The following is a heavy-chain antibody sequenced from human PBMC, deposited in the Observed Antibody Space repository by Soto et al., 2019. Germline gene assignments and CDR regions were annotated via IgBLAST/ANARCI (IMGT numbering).Heavy chain of an antibody. CDR2: MNPNSGNT. CDR3: ARDEWDDYVWGSYRYGPNAFDI. D-gene: IGHD3-16*02. CDR1: GYTFTSYD. J-gene: IGHJ3*02. Sequence: ASVKVSCKASGYTFTSYDINWVRQATGQGLEWMGWMNPNSGNTGYAQKFQGRVTMTRNTSISTAYMELSSLRSEDTAVYYCARDEWDDYVWGSYRYGPNAFDIWGQGTMVTVSS. V-gene: IGHV1-8*01.